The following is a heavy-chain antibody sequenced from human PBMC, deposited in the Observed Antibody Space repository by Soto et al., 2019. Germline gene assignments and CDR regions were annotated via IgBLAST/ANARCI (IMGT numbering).Heavy chain of an antibody. CDR3: ARAGVAAARNWFDP. V-gene: IGHV4-59*01. CDR2: IYYSGST. CDR1: GGSISSYY. Sequence: QVQLQESGPGLVKPSETLSLTCTVSGGSISSYYWSWIRQPPGKGLEWIGYIYYSGSTNYNPSLKSRVTISVDTSKNQFSLKLSSVTAADTAVYYCARAGVAAARNWFDPWGQGTLVTVSS. J-gene: IGHJ5*02. D-gene: IGHD6-13*01.